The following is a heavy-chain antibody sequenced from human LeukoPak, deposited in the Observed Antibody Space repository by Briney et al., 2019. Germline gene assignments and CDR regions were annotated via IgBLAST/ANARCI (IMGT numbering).Heavy chain of an antibody. D-gene: IGHD5-18*01. V-gene: IGHV3-64*04. CDR3: AKRIQSAMATGY. J-gene: IGHJ4*02. CDR2: INSNGGST. Sequence: GGSLRLSCAASGFSFSNYAMHWVRQAPGKGPEYVSAINSNGGSTYYADSVKGRFTISRDNSKNTLYLQMNSLRAEDTAVYYCAKRIQSAMATGYWGQGTLVTVSS. CDR1: GFSFSNYA.